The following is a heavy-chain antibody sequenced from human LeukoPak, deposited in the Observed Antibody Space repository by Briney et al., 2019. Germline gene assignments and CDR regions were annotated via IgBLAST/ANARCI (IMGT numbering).Heavy chain of an antibody. CDR3: ARGSGSHFDY. V-gene: IGHV3-13*04. J-gene: IGHJ4*02. CDR1: GFTFSNYD. CDR2: IGATDDT. Sequence: GGSLRLSCAASGFTFSNYDMFWVRQTTGKGLEWVSTIGATDDTYYPGSVRGRFTISRESAKDSLYLQMNSLRAGDTAVYYCARGSGSHFDYWGQGTLVTVSS. D-gene: IGHD1-26*01.